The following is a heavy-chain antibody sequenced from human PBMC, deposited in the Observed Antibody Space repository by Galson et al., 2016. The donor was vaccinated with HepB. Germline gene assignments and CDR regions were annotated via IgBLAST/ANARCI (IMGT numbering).Heavy chain of an antibody. D-gene: IGHD2-8*02. V-gene: IGHV3-30*19. J-gene: IGHJ3*01. CDR2: ISYDGSNQ. CDR3: ARDRVVDASGDYPDALDF. Sequence: SLRLSCAASGFTFSKYGFHWVRQAPGKGLEWVAVISYDGSNQNYAGTVKGRFTITRENSKKEVYLQMTNLRVEDTAVYYCARDRVVDASGDYPDALDFWGRGTMVTVAS. CDR1: GFTFSKYG.